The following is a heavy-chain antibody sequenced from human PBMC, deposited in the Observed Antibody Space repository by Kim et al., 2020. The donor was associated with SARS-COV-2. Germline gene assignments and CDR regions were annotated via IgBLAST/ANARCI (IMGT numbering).Heavy chain of an antibody. CDR3: ARLGGARQGIAAT. CDR1: GGSISSSSYY. V-gene: IGHV4-39*01. Sequence: SETLSLTCTVSGGSISSSSYYWGWIRQPPGKGLEWIGSIYYSGSTYYNPSLKSRVTISVDTSKNQFSLKLSSVTAADTAVYYCARLGGARQGIAATWGQGTLVTVSS. CDR2: IYYSGST. J-gene: IGHJ5*02. D-gene: IGHD6-25*01.